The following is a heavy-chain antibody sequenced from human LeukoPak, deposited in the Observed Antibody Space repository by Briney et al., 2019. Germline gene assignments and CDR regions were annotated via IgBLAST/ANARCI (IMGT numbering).Heavy chain of an antibody. D-gene: IGHD3-22*01. V-gene: IGHV4-31*03. CDR2: IYYSGST. CDR1: GGSISSGGYY. J-gene: IGHJ4*02. Sequence: SETLSLTCTVSGGSISSGGYYWSWIRQHPGKGLEWIGYIYYSGSTYYNPSLKSRVTISVDTSKNQFSLKLSSVTAADTAVYYCARDRKWLIDYWDQGTLVTVSS. CDR3: ARDRKWLIDY.